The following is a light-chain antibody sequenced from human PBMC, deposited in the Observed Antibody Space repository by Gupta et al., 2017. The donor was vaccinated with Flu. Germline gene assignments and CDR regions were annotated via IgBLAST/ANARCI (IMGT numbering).Light chain of an antibody. CDR1: SSDVGGYNY. V-gene: IGLV2-14*01. CDR3: SSYTSSSTLV. J-gene: IGLJ1*01. Sequence: QSALTQPASVSGSPGQSITISFTGTSSDVGGYNYVSWYQQHPGKVPKLMIYEVSYRPAGVSNRFSGSKSGNTASLTISGPQEEDEADYYCSSYTSSSTLVFGTGTKVTVL. CDR2: EVS.